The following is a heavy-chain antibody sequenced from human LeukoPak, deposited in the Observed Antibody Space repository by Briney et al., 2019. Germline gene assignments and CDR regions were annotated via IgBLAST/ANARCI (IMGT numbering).Heavy chain of an antibody. J-gene: IGHJ5*02. CDR2: IIPILGIA. Sequence: SVKVSCKASGGTFSSYAISWVRQAPGQGLEWMGRIIPILGIANYAQKFQGRVTITADKSTSTAYMELSSLRSEDTAVYYCAGDSRTLYDILTGYYKGWFDPWGQGTLVTVSS. CDR1: GGTFSSYA. V-gene: IGHV1-69*04. D-gene: IGHD3-9*01. CDR3: AGDSRTLYDILTGYYKGWFDP.